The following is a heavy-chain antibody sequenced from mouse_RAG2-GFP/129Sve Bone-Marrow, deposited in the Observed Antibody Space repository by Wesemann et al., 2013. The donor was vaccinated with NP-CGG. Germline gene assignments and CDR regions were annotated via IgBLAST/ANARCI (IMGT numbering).Heavy chain of an antibody. CDR3: ARDITGFDY. J-gene: IGHJ2*01. CDR2: IRNKANGYTT. V-gene: IGHV7-3*02. Sequence: SLRLSCATSGFTFTDYYMSWVRQPPGKALEWLGFIRNKANGYTTEYSASVKGRFTISRDNSQSILYLQMNTLRAEDSATYYCARDITGFDYWGQGTTLTVSS. CDR1: GFTFTDYY. D-gene: IGHD4-1*01.